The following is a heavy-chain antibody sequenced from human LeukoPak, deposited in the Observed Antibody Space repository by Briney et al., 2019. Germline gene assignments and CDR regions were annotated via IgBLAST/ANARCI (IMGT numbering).Heavy chain of an antibody. D-gene: IGHD3-10*01. J-gene: IGHJ6*04. V-gene: IGHV4-4*02. CDR1: GGSISISNW. CDR2: IYHSGST. CDR3: ARDFMVRGVISYYYAMDV. Sequence: SGTLCLTCAVSGGSISISNWWSWVRQPPGKGLEWIGEIYHSGSTNYNPSLKSRVTISVDKSKNQFSLKLSSVTAADTAVYYCARDFMVRGVISYYYAMDVRGKGTTVTVSS.